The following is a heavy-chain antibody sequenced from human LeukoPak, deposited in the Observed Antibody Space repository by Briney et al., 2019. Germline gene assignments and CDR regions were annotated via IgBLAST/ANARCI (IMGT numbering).Heavy chain of an antibody. D-gene: IGHD3-22*01. CDR2: ISAYNGNT. CDR1: GYTVTSYG. Sequence: GASVTVSCKASGYTVTSYGISWVRQAPGQGLEWMGWISAYNGNTNYAQKLQGRVTMTTDTSTSTAYMELRSLRSDDTAVYYCARVGPYYYDSSGYYYVVLFDYWGQGTLVTVSS. V-gene: IGHV1-18*01. J-gene: IGHJ4*02. CDR3: ARVGPYYYDSSGYYYVVLFDY.